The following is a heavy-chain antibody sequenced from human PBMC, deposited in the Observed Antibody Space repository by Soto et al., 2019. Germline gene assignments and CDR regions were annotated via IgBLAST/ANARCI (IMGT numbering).Heavy chain of an antibody. D-gene: IGHD6-25*01. V-gene: IGHV3-74*01. CDR1: GFSLSSYW. Sequence: EVQLVESGGGSVQPGGSLRLSCAASGFSLSSYWVHWVRQVPGKGLVWVSRIQSDGSSTHYADSVKGRFTISKDNAKNTLYLQMDSLRVEDTAVYYCAREKAAAGTTFDFWGQGTLVTVSS. CDR2: IQSDGSST. J-gene: IGHJ4*02. CDR3: AREKAAAGTTFDF.